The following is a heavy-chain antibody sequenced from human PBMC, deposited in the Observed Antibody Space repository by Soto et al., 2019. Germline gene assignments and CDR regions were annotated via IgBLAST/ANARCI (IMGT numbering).Heavy chain of an antibody. D-gene: IGHD1-7*01. Sequence: LSLTCAVSGGSFTSNNWWTWVRQPPGQGLEWIGEIYRTGSTNYNPSLKSRVTISLDKSENQFPLKVTSLTAADTAVYYCASRDPGTSVDHWGQGTLVTVSS. V-gene: IGHV4-4*02. CDR2: IYRTGST. CDR1: GGSFTSNNW. CDR3: ASRDPGTSVDH. J-gene: IGHJ5*02.